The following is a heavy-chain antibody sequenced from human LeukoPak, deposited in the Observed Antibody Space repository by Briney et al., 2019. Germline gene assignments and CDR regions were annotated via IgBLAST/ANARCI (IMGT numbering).Heavy chain of an antibody. D-gene: IGHD3-10*01. CDR2: IFTSGST. CDR3: ARSGAKRANYYYYYYMDV. V-gene: IGHV4-61*02. Sequence: SETLSLTCTVSGGSISSGSYYWSWIRQPAGKGLEWIGRIFTSGSTKYNPSLKSRVTISVDTSKNQFSLKLSSVTAADTAVYYCARSGAKRANYYYYYYMDVWGKGTTVTVSS. CDR1: GGSISSGSYY. J-gene: IGHJ6*03.